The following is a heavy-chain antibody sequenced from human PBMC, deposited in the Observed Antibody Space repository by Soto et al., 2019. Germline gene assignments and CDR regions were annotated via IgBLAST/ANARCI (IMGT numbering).Heavy chain of an antibody. J-gene: IGHJ6*02. CDR2: IYNGVST. Sequence: EVQLVEYGGGLVQPGGSLRLSCAASESIVSSNYMSWVRQAPGKGLEWVSVIYNGVSTYYADSVKGRCTISRDNSRNMVYLHMSSPRTEDTAVCYCARENAAVGVYGMDLWGQGTRVTVSS. D-gene: IGHD6-19*01. CDR1: ESIVSSNY. V-gene: IGHV3-66*01. CDR3: ARENAAVGVYGMDL.